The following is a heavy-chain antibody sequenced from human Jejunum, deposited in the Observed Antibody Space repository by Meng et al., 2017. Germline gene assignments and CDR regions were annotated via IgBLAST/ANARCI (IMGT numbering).Heavy chain of an antibody. CDR1: GVFSNTKGW. V-gene: IGHV4-4*01. J-gene: IGHJ5*02. CDR2: ILHTGST. D-gene: IGHD2-15*01. Sequence: ERLKLCCPGVAMPSGTWLLTCTVCGVFSNTKGWWGCIRHQHGKGLHWIGEILHTGSTNYNPCIKSRVTITVDKYKNQLSLRLHSVPAADTALYCCARVRDCSNVSCESGIDPWGQGTLVTVSS. CDR3: ARVRDCSNVSCESGIDP.